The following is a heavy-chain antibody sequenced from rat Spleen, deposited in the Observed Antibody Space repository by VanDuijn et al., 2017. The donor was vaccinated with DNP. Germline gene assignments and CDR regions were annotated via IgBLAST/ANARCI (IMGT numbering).Heavy chain of an antibody. V-gene: IGHV3-1*01. J-gene: IGHJ1*01. D-gene: IGHD1-1*01. Sequence: EVRLQESGPGLVKPSQSLSLTCSVTGYSITSNYWAWIRKFPGNKMEWIEYINYSGSNVHKPSLKSRISITRDTSKNQFFLQLNSVTTEDTATYDCARARQQSPYRYFDCWGPATMVTVSS. CDR1: GYSITSNY. CDR3: ARARQQSPYRYFDC. CDR2: INYSGSN.